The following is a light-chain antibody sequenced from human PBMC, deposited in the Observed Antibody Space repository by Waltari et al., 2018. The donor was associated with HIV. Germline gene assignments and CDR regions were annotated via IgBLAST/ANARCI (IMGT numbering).Light chain of an antibody. CDR1: GSNIGTYS. CDR3: AVWDDSLGGAV. J-gene: IGLJ2*01. CDR2: MND. V-gene: IGLV1-47*01. Sequence: QSVVTQPPSASGTPGQRVTISCSGSGSNIGTYSVNWYQHFPGTAPKLLIYMNDQRPSGVPGRFSGSQSGTSAALAISGLQYDDEADDYCAVWDDSLGGAVFGGGTKLTVL.